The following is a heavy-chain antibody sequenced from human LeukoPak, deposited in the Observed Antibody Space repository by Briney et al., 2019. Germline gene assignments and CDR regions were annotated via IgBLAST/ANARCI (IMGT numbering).Heavy chain of an antibody. J-gene: IGHJ4*02. CDR2: INTNGANT. Sequence: PGGSLRLSCSASGFTFKSYAMHWVRQAPGKGLEYVSSINTNGANTYYADSVKGRITISRDNSRNTVYVQMSSLTPEDTAVYYCVKGLDYSSSQMDSWGQGTLVTVSS. V-gene: IGHV3-64*05. CDR1: GFTFKSYA. D-gene: IGHD6-6*01. CDR3: VKGLDYSSSQMDS.